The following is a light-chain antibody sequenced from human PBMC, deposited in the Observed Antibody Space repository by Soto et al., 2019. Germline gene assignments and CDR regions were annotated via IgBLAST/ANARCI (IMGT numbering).Light chain of an antibody. CDR1: SSDVGGYNY. CDR2: DVN. Sequence: QSALTQPRSVSGSPGPSVTISCTGTSSDVGGYNYVSWYQQHPGKAPKLIIYDVNKRPSGVPDRFSGSKSGNTASLTISGLQAEDEADYYCCSYAGSYTYVFGTETKLTVL. J-gene: IGLJ1*01. V-gene: IGLV2-11*01. CDR3: CSYAGSYTYV.